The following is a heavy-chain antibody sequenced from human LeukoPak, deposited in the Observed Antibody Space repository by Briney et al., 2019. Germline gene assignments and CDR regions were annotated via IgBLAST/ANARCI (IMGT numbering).Heavy chain of an antibody. CDR2: IRHKADGYTT. CDR1: GFTVSSHY. CDR3: VRAHGWAFDY. D-gene: IGHD3-10*01. J-gene: IGHJ4*02. V-gene: IGHV3-72*01. Sequence: GGSLRLSCAASGFTVSSHYMSWVRQAPGKGLEWVGRIRHKADGYTTEYAASVKGRFSISRVDSKNSLYLQMNSLKTEDTAVYYCVRAHGWAFDYWGQGALVTVSS.